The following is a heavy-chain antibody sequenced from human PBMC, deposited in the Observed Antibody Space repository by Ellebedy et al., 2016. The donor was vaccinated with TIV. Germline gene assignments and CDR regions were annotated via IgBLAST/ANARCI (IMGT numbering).Heavy chain of an antibody. J-gene: IGHJ4*02. Sequence: PGGSLRLSCAASGFTVSSNYMSWVRQAPGKGLEWVSVIYSGGSTYYADSVKGRFTISRENGKNSVYLQMNSLRAEDTAVYYCARASAGLDYWGQGTLVTVSS. D-gene: IGHD6-13*01. CDR3: ARASAGLDY. V-gene: IGHV3-53*01. CDR1: GFTVSSNY. CDR2: IYSGGST.